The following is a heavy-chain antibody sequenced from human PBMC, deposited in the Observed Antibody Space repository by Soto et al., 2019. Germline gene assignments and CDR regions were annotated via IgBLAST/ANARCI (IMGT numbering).Heavy chain of an antibody. Sequence: PSETLSLTCTVSGVPISTDDYYWTWIRQPPGKGLEWIGYIYYSGSTNYNPSLKSRVTISVDTSKNQFSLKLSSVTAADTAVYYCARADPVAATPGGFDPWGQGTLVTVSS. CDR2: IYYSGST. CDR1: GVPISTDDYY. D-gene: IGHD2-15*01. J-gene: IGHJ5*02. V-gene: IGHV4-61*08. CDR3: ARADPVAATPGGFDP.